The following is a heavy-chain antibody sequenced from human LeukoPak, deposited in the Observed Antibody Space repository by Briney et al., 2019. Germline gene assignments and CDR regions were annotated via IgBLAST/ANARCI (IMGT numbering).Heavy chain of an antibody. Sequence: SETLSLTCTVSGGSISSSSYYWSWIRQPAGKGLEWIGRIYTSGSTNYNPSLKSRVTMSVDTSKNQFSLKLSSVTAADTAVCYCARATYSSSPNFDYWGQGTLVTVSS. V-gene: IGHV4-61*02. D-gene: IGHD6-6*01. J-gene: IGHJ4*02. CDR3: ARATYSSSPNFDY. CDR1: GGSISSSSYY. CDR2: IYTSGST.